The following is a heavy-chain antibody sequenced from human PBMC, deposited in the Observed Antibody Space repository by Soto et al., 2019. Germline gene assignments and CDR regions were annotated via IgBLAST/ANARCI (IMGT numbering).Heavy chain of an antibody. Sequence: QVQLQEAGPGLVKPSQTLSLTCTVSDGSISSGGYYWNWIRQHPGKGLEWIGYIYYSGSTYYNPTLLRRVSLTVETSKNQFSLKLSSVTAADTAVYYCASSHTPREVFDYWGQGTLVTVSS. D-gene: IGHD5-18*01. J-gene: IGHJ4*02. CDR1: DGSISSGGYY. V-gene: IGHV4-31*03. CDR3: ASSHTPREVFDY. CDR2: IYYSGST.